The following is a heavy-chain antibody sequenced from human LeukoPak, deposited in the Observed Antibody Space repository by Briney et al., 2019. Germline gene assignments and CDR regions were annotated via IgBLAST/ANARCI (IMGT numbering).Heavy chain of an antibody. CDR3: ARVAVAVAGSLDY. D-gene: IGHD6-19*01. J-gene: IGHJ4*02. Sequence: SVKVSCKASGGTLSSYAISWVRQAPGQGLEWLGGIIPIFGTANYAQKFQGRVTITADESTSTAYMELSSLRSGDTAVYYCARVAVAVAGSLDYWGQGTLVTVSS. V-gene: IGHV1-69*13. CDR2: IIPIFGTA. CDR1: GGTLSSYA.